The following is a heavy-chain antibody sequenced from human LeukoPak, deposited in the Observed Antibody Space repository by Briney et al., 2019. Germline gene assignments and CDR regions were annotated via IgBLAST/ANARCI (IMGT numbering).Heavy chain of an antibody. CDR1: GGSISSYY. V-gene: IGHV4-59*01. Sequence: PSETLSLACTVSGGSISSYYWSWIRQPPGKGLEWIGYIYYRGNTNYNPSLKSRVTISVDMSKNQFSLKLSSVTAADTAVYYCTRCGYNYDSPPGDPFDYWGQGTLVTVSS. CDR3: TRCGYNYDSPPGDPFDY. CDR2: IYYRGNT. J-gene: IGHJ4*02. D-gene: IGHD5-18*01.